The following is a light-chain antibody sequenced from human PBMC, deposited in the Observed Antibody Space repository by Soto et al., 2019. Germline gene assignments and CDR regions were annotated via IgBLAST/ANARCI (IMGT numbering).Light chain of an antibody. V-gene: IGKV3-15*01. CDR3: QQYNNWPTWT. CDR2: GAS. Sequence: EIVLTQSPATLSLYPGERATLSCRASQSVSSYLAWYQQKPGQAPRLLIYGASTRATGIPARFSGSGSGTEFTLTISSLQSEDFAVYYCQQYNNWPTWTFGQGTKVDI. J-gene: IGKJ1*01. CDR1: QSVSSY.